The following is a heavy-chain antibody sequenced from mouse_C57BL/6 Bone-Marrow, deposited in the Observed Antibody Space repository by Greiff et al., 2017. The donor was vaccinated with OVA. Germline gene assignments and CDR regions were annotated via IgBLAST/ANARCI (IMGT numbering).Heavy chain of an antibody. CDR2: INPYTGGT. V-gene: IGHV1-19*01. CDR3: ARWGTLFDY. Sequence: VQLQQSGPVLVKPGASVKMSCKASGYTFTDYYMNWVKQSHGKSLEWIGVINPYTGGTSYNQKFKGKATLTVDKSSSTAYMELNSLTSEDSAVYYCARWGTLFDYWGQGTTLTVSS. J-gene: IGHJ2*01. CDR1: GYTFTDYY. D-gene: IGHD2-14*01.